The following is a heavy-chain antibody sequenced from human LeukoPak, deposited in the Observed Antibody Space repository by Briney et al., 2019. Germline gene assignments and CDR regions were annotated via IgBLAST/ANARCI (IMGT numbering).Heavy chain of an antibody. Sequence: PSETLSLTCTASGGSMSPYHWGWVRQPPGKGLEWTGYIYYSGSTNYNPPLKSRVTILVDTSKNQFSLKLSSVTAADTAIYYCARAVSGRFDYWGQGTLVTVSS. CDR2: IYYSGST. J-gene: IGHJ4*02. V-gene: IGHV4-59*08. D-gene: IGHD6-19*01. CDR3: ARAVSGRFDY. CDR1: GGSMSPYH.